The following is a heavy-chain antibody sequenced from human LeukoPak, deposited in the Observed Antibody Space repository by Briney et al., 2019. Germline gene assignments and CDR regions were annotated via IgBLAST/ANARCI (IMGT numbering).Heavy chain of an antibody. D-gene: IGHD2-15*01. Sequence: GGSLRLSCAASGFTFSSYWMSWVRQAPGKGLGWVANIKQDGSEKYYVDSVKGRFTISRDNAKNSLYLQMNSLRAEDTAVYYCARESGPYCSGGSCYSVRNNWFDPWGQGTLVTVSS. CDR3: ARESGPYCSGGSCYSVRNNWFDP. V-gene: IGHV3-7*01. J-gene: IGHJ5*02. CDR1: GFTFSSYW. CDR2: IKQDGSEK.